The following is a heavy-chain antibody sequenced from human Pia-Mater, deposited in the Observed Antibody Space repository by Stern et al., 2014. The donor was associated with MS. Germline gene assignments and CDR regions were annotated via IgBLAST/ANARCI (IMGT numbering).Heavy chain of an antibody. CDR1: GGSISSGADY. D-gene: IGHD3-10*01. CDR2: LYYSGST. CDR3: ARGRQYYYASGSSPPDAFDI. Sequence: QVQLQESGPGLVKPSQTLSLTCTVSGGSISSGADYWNWIRQHPGKGLEWIGYLYYSGSTEYNPSLKRRVIISADTSKKQFSLKLRSVTAADTAVYYCARGRQYYYASGSSPPDAFDIWGQGTMVTVSS. V-gene: IGHV4-31*03. J-gene: IGHJ3*02.